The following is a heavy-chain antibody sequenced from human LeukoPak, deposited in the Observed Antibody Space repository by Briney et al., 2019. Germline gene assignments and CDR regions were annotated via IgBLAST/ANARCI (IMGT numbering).Heavy chain of an antibody. CDR3: ARDRCSSTSCYAAALLWFGESLWFDP. V-gene: IGHV3-23*01. CDR1: GFSFNNYA. Sequence: GGSLRLSCAGSGFSFNNYAMYWVRQAPGKGLEWVSALSSSGLSPYYADSVKGRFTISRDNAKNSLYLQMNSLRSEDTAVYYCARDRCSSTSCYAAALLWFGESLWFDPWGQGTLVTVSS. D-gene: IGHD2-2*01. J-gene: IGHJ5*02. CDR2: LSSSGLSP.